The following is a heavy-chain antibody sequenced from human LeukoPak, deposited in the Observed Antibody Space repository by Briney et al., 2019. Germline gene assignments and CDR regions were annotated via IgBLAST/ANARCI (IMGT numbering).Heavy chain of an antibody. CDR2: ISSSSSYI. Sequence: PGGSLRLSCAASGFTFSRYSMNWVRQAPGKGLEWVSSISSSSSYIYYADSVKGRFTISRDNAKNSLYLQMNSLRAEDTAVYYCARDRTTIFGVVTTYFDYWGQGTLVTASS. J-gene: IGHJ4*02. V-gene: IGHV3-21*01. CDR3: ARDRTTIFGVVTTYFDY. D-gene: IGHD3-3*01. CDR1: GFTFSRYS.